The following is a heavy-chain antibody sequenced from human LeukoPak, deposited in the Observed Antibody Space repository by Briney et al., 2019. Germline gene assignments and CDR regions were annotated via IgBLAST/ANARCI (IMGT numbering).Heavy chain of an antibody. CDR2: ISYDGSNK. CDR1: GFTFSSYG. J-gene: IGHJ6*02. Sequence: GGSLRLSCAASGFTFSSYGMHWVRQAPGKGLEWVAVISYDGSNKYYADSVKGRFTISRDNAKNSLYLQMNSLRAEDTAVYYCARDEYSSGYYYYYGMDVWGQGTTVTVSS. V-gene: IGHV3-30*03. CDR3: ARDEYSSGYYYYYGMDV. D-gene: IGHD6-19*01.